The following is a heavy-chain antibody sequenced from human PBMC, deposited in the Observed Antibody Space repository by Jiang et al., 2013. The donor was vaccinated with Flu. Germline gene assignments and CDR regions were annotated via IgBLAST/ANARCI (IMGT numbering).Heavy chain of an antibody. D-gene: IGHD3-16*01. Sequence: NPSLKSRVTLSIDTSRSQFSLRLNSVTAADTAVYYCARWSNDPLRAFEYWGQGTLVTVSS. J-gene: IGHJ4*02. V-gene: IGHV4-30-2*03. CDR3: ARWSNDPLRAFEY.